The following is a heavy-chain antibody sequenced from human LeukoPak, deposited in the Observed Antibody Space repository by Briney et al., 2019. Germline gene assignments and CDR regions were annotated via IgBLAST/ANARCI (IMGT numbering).Heavy chain of an antibody. D-gene: IGHD2-2*01. V-gene: IGHV1-46*01. CDR3: ARVPSSYYYGMDV. J-gene: IGHJ6*02. CDR1: GYTFTSYY. CDR2: INPSDGST. Sequence: ASVKVSCKASGYTFTSYYMHWVRQAPGQGLEWMGIINPSDGSTNYAQKFQGRVTMTRDTSTSTVYMELSSLKSEDTAVYYCARVPSSYYYGMDVWGQGTTVTVSS.